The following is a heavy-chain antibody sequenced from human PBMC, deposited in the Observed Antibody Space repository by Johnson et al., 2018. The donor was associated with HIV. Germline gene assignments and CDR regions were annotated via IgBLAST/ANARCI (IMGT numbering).Heavy chain of an antibody. CDR1: GCTFSSYD. Sequence: QVQLVESGGGLIQPGGSLRLSCAASGCTFSSYDMHWVRQAPGKGLEWVAILWYDGTTAFYADSVKGRFTISRDTSKKMLYLQMNSLRVDDTAVYYCAKTGGGAAIDSWGQGTMVTVSS. V-gene: IGHV3-33*03. CDR3: AKTGGGAAIDS. J-gene: IGHJ3*02. CDR2: LWYDGTTA. D-gene: IGHD3-16*01.